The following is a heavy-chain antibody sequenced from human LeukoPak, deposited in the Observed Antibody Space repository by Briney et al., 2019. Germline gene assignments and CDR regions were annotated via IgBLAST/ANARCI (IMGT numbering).Heavy chain of an antibody. V-gene: IGHV3-21*01. Sequence: PGGSLRLSXAASGFSFSRYSMNWVRQVPGKGLEWVSSISATSGYIYYADSVKGRFTISRDNAKNSLHLQMNSLRAEDTALYYCARENGYSYGYEVDCWGRGTLVTVSS. CDR1: GFSFSRYS. CDR3: ARENGYSYGYEVDC. CDR2: ISATSGYI. D-gene: IGHD5-18*01. J-gene: IGHJ4*02.